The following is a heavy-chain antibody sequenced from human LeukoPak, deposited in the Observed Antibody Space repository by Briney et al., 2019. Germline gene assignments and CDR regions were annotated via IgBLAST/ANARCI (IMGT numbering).Heavy chain of an antibody. J-gene: IGHJ5*02. CDR2: IYTSGST. Sequence: SGGSISSGSYYWSWVRQPAGTGLXWIGRIYTSGSTNYNPSLKSRVTISVDTSKNQFSLKLSSVTAADTAVYYCARGGSGYYFPFDPWGQGTLVTVSS. V-gene: IGHV4-61*02. D-gene: IGHD3-22*01. CDR3: ARGGSGYYFPFDP. CDR1: GGSISSGSYY.